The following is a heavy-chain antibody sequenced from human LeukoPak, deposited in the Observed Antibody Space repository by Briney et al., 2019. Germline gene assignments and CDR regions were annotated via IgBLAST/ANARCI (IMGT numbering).Heavy chain of an antibody. CDR3: ARVFGKNSWSNCFDP. D-gene: IGHD3-10*01. J-gene: IGHJ5*02. Sequence: KTSETLSLTCAVSGDSISSNFWWNWVRQPPGRGLEWIGEIYHSGSTTYNPSLRSRVTISIDKSKNHFSLNLTSVTAADTAVYYCARVFGKNSWSNCFDPWGQGTLVTVSS. V-gene: IGHV4-4*02. CDR1: GDSISSNFW. CDR2: IYHSGST.